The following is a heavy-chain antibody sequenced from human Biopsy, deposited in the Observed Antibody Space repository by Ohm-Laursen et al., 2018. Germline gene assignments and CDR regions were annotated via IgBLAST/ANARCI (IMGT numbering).Heavy chain of an antibody. CDR1: GVSINGGRYY. CDR2: IFYSANT. D-gene: IGHD5-12*01. CDR3: ARLGSGDYFPTFFDF. V-gene: IGHV4-31*03. Sequence: TLSLTCTVSGVSINGGRYYWNWLRHHPGKGLAWIGNIFYSANTYYNPSLKSRVTISVDTSKNQFSLKLSSVTAADTAVYYCARLGSGDYFPTFFDFWGQGALVTVSS. J-gene: IGHJ4*02.